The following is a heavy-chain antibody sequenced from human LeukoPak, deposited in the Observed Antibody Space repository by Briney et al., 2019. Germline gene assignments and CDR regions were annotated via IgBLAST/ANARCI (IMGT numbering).Heavy chain of an antibody. CDR1: GGTFSSYA. J-gene: IGHJ4*02. Sequence: GASVKVSCKASGGTFSSYAISWVRQAPGQGLEWMGGIIPIFGTANYAQKFQGRVTITADKSTSTAYMELSSLRSEDTAVYYCARASIMSGSYGGRGVFDYWGQGTLVTVSS. CDR2: IIPIFGTA. V-gene: IGHV1-69*06. CDR3: ARASIMSGSYGGRGVFDY. D-gene: IGHD1-26*01.